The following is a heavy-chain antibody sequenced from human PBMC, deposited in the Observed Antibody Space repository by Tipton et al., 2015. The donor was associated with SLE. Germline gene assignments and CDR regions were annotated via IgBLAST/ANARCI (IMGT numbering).Heavy chain of an antibody. CDR1: GYSINNGFY. CDR2: IYHSGTT. J-gene: IGHJ6*03. CDR3: ARDLYDFWSGYTPSGAMDV. D-gene: IGHD3-3*01. V-gene: IGHV4-38-2*02. Sequence: TLSLTCTVSGYSINNGFYWGWIRQPPGKGLEWIGIIYHSGTTYYNPSLKSRVIISVDTSKNQFSLRLSSVTAADTAMYYCARDLYDFWSGYTPSGAMDVWGKGTTVTVSS.